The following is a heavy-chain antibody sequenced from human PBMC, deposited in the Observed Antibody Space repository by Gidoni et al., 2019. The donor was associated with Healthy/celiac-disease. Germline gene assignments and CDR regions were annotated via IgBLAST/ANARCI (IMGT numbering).Heavy chain of an antibody. D-gene: IGHD4-17*01. CDR1: GFSFSSFG. CDR2: IYYGGSNK. J-gene: IGHJ4*02. V-gene: IGHV3-33*01. CDR3: ARDQNYGDYAPHY. Sequence: QVQLVESGGGVVQPGRSLRLSCAASGFSFSSFGRHWVRRAPGKGLEWVSVIYYGGSNKYYADSVKGRFTTPRDNSKNTLYLQMNSLRAEDTAVYYCARDQNYGDYAPHYWGQGTLVTVSS.